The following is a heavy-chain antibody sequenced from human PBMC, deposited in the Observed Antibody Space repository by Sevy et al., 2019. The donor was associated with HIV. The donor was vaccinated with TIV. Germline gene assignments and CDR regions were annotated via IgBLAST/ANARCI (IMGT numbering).Heavy chain of an antibody. D-gene: IGHD5-12*01. J-gene: IGHJ4*02. CDR3: ARAYSGSIGAPILADD. CDR2: IKEDESEK. V-gene: IGHV3-7*01. Sequence: GGSLRLSCAASGFTFSNYWMTWVRQAPGKGLEWVATIKEDESEKYYVDSVKGRFTISRDNTKNSLYLQMNSLRVEDSAVYYCARAYSGSIGAPILADDWGQGTLVTVSS. CDR1: GFTFSNYW.